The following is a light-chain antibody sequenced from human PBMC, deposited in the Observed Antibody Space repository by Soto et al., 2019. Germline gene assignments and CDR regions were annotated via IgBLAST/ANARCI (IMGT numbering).Light chain of an antibody. J-gene: IGLJ1*01. CDR2: DVS. CDR1: GSDVGTYNR. CDR3: SSYKSSSTYV. Sequence: QSALTQPPSVSGSPGQSVAISCTGTGSDVGTYNRVSWYQQPPGTAPKLMIYDVSDRPSGVPDRFSGSKSGNTASLTISGLQAEAEADYYCSSYKSSSTYVFGTGTKLTVL. V-gene: IGLV2-18*02.